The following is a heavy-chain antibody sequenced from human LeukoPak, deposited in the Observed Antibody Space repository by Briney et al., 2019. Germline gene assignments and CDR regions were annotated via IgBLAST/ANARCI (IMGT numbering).Heavy chain of an antibody. CDR3: ARAFYPGYYSYMAV. CDR1: GGSISSYY. J-gene: IGHJ6*03. V-gene: IGHV4-4*07. CDR2: IETSGNT. Sequence: PSETLSLTCTVSGGSISSYYWSWIRQPAGKGLEWIGRIETSGNTNYNPSLKSRVTISVDTSKNQFSLKLSSVTAADTAVYYCARAFYPGYYSYMAVWGKGTTVTVSS. D-gene: IGHD3-3*02.